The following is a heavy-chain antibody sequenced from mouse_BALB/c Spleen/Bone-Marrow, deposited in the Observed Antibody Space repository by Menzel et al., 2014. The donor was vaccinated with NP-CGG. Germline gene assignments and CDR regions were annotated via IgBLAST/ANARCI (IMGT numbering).Heavy chain of an antibody. CDR3: ARHAYYDQTEVSFVY. V-gene: IGHV5-9-2*01. CDR2: ISGDGRYT. J-gene: IGHJ3*01. D-gene: IGHD2-4*01. Sequence: DVKLVESGGGLVKSGGSLKLSCAASGFSFSNYGMSWVRQTPEKRLEGVATISGDGRYTFYSDSVKGRFTISRDNAKNNLYLQLSSLRSEDTALYYCARHAYYDQTEVSFVYWGQGTLVTVSA. CDR1: GFSFSNYG.